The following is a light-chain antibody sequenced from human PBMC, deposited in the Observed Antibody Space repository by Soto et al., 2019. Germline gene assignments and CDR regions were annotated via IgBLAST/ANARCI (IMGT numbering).Light chain of an antibody. V-gene: IGKV1-12*01. CDR2: GAS. CDR1: QSVGTW. J-gene: IGKJ5*01. CDR3: QQANSFPIT. Sequence: DIQMTQSPSTLSASVGGRVTITCRASQSVGTWVAWYQQKPGKAPKLLIYGASNLHSGVPSRFSGSGSGTNFTLTISSLQPEDFATYYCQQANSFPITFGQGTRLEIK.